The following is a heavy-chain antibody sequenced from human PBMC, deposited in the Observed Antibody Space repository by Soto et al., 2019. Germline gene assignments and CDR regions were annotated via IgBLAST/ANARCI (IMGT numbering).Heavy chain of an antibody. CDR2: IYYSGST. CDR1: GGSVSSGSYY. D-gene: IGHD6-13*01. V-gene: IGHV4-61*01. J-gene: IGHJ4*02. CDR3: ARLAAAGIGGVY. Sequence: QVQLQESGPGLVKPSETLSLTCTVSGGSVSSGSYYWSWIRQPPGKGLEWIGYIYYSGSTNYNPSLKSRVTISVDTSKNQFSLKLSSVTAADTAVYYRARLAAAGIGGVYWGQGTLVTVSS.